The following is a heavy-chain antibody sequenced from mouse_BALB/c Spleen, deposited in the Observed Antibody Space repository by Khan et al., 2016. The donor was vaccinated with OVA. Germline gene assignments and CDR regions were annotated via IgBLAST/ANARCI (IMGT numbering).Heavy chain of an antibody. J-gene: IGHJ4*01. Sequence: QIQLVQSGPELKKPGETVKISCKASGYTFTDYSMHWVKQAQGKGLKWMGWINTETGEPTYADDFKGRFAFSLETSASTAYLQINNLKNEDTATYFCAFNWDYAMDYWGQGTSVTVSS. CDR1: GYTFTDYS. V-gene: IGHV9-2-1*01. CDR2: INTETGEP. D-gene: IGHD4-1*01. CDR3: AFNWDYAMDY.